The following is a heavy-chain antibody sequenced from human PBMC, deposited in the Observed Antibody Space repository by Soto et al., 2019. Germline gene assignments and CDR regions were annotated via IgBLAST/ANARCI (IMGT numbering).Heavy chain of an antibody. J-gene: IGHJ5*02. Sequence: SVKVSCKASGGTFNSYAISWVRKAPGQGLEWMGGIIPIFGTANYAQKFQGRVTITADESTSTAYMELSSLRSEDTAVYYCARACSGGSCYSFNWFDPWAQGTLVNVSS. V-gene: IGHV1-69*13. D-gene: IGHD2-15*01. CDR2: IIPIFGTA. CDR3: ARACSGGSCYSFNWFDP. CDR1: GGTFNSYA.